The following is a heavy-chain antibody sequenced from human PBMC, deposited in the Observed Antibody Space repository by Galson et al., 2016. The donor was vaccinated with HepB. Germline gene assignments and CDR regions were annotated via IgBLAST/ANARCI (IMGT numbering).Heavy chain of an antibody. D-gene: IGHD6-13*01. J-gene: IGHJ1*01. CDR2: IYSGGTT. CDR3: AVRYSSIWYFQH. V-gene: IGHV3-53*01. CDR1: GFTVGSDY. Sequence: SLRLSCAASGFTVGSDYMNWVRQAPGKGLEWVSVIYSGGTTYYADSVKGRFTISRDNAKNTLYLQMNSLRAEDTAIYYCAVRYSSIWYFQHWGRGTLVSVSS.